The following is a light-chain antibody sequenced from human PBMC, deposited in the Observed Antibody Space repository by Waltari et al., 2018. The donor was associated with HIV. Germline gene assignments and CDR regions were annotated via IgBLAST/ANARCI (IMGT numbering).Light chain of an antibody. V-gene: IGKV1-33*01. Sequence: DIQMTQSPSSLSASVGDSVTITCQASQDIRNYLNWYQQKPGTAPKLLIYDASNLEKGVPSRFIGRVSGTEFTLTISSLQAEDFGTYYCQQYESIPRGGLAFGGGTKVEMK. J-gene: IGKJ4*01. CDR3: QQYESIPRGGLA. CDR2: DAS. CDR1: QDIRNY.